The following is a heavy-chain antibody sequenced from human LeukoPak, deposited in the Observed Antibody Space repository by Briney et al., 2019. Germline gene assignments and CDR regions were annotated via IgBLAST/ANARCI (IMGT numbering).Heavy chain of an antibody. CDR1: GFTFSSDV. CDR2: IHGGGVST. V-gene: IGHV3-23*01. CDR3: ARLPTGYPNWFDT. J-gene: IGHJ5*02. D-gene: IGHD3-9*01. Sequence: GGSLRLSCAASGFTFSSDVMGWVRQAPGKGLEWVSAIHGGGVSTYYADSVKGRFTISRDNSKNTLYLQMNSLRADDTALYYCARLPTGYPNWFDTWGRGTLVTVSS.